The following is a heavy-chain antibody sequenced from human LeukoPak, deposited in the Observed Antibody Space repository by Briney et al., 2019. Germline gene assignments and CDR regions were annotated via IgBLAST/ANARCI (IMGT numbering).Heavy chain of an antibody. V-gene: IGHV3-13*01. D-gene: IGHD1-26*01. CDR1: GFIFTDYD. CDR3: VRTNGGTYYDY. CDR2: FGIAGDT. Sequence: GGSLRLSCAASGFIFTDYDLHWVRQPPGKGLEWVSVFGIAGDTYYADSVKGRFTISRDVAKNSLYLQMNNLRAGDTAVYYCVRTNGGTYYDYWGQGTLVTVSS. J-gene: IGHJ4*02.